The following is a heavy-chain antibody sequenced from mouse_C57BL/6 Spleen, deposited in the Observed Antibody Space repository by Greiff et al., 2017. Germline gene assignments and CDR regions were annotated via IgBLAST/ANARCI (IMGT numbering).Heavy chain of an antibody. CDR3: ASYGGITTVVDYYAMDY. J-gene: IGHJ4*01. CDR2: IYPSDSET. Sequence: VQLQQPGAELVRPGSSVKLSCKASGYTFTSYWMDWVKQRPGQGLEWIGNIYPSDSETHYNQKFKDKATLTVDKSSSTAYMQLSSLTSEDSAVYYCASYGGITTVVDYYAMDYWGQGTSVTVSS. V-gene: IGHV1-61*01. CDR1: GYTFTSYW. D-gene: IGHD1-1*01.